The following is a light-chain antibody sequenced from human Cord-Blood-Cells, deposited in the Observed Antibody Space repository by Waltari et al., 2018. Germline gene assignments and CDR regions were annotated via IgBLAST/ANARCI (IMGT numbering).Light chain of an antibody. Sequence: DIVMTQSPDSLAVSLGERASINCKSSQSVLYSSNNKNYLAWYQPKPGQPPKLLIYWASTRESGVPDRVSGSGSGTDFTLTISRLQAEDVAVYYCQQYYSTTLTFGPGTKVDIK. V-gene: IGKV4-1*01. CDR2: WAS. J-gene: IGKJ3*01. CDR3: QQYYSTTLT. CDR1: QSVLYSSNNKNY.